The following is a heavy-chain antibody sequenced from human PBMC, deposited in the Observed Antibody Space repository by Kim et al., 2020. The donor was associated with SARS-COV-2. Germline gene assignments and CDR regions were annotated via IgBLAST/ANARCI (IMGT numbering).Heavy chain of an antibody. V-gene: IGHV1-3*01. D-gene: IGHD2-15*01. CDR1: GNIFNRYV. J-gene: IGHJ5*02. CDR2: INAANGNT. CDR3: ARGFCNDVNCFNWFDP. Sequence: ASVKVSCKASGNIFNRYVMHWVRQAPGQSLEWMGWINAANGNTKYSQKFQGRVTITWDTSARTAYMDLSSPTSEDTAVYYCARGFCNDVNCFNWFDPWGQGTLVTVSS.